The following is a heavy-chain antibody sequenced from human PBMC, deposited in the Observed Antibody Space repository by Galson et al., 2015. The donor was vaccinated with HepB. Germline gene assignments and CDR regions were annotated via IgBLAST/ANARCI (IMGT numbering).Heavy chain of an antibody. Sequence: CAISGDSVSSHSAVWNWIRQSPSRGLEWLGRTYYRSKWYKDYALFVKSRITINADTSSNQISLQLNSMTPEATAVYYCAYGVDVWGQGTTVTVSS. CDR1: GDSVSSHSAV. V-gene: IGHV6-1*01. J-gene: IGHJ6*02. CDR3: AYGVDV. CDR2: TYYRSKWYK.